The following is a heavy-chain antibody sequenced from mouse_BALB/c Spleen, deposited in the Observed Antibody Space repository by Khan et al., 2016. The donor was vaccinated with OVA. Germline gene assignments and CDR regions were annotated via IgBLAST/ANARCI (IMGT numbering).Heavy chain of an antibody. CDR3: ARKNYSYDRYFDV. D-gene: IGHD2-12*01. CDR1: GYTFTSYG. V-gene: IGHV9-3-1*01. Sequence: QIQLVQSGPELKKPGETVKISCKASGYTFTSYGMNWVKQAPGKGLKWMGWINTYTGEPTYADDFKGRFAFSLETSASTAYLQINNLTNEDTAAYVGARKNYSYDRYFDVWGAGTTVTVSS. CDR2: INTYTGEP. J-gene: IGHJ1*01.